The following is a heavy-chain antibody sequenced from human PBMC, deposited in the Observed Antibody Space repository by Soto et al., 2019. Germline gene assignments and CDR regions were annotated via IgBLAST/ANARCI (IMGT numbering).Heavy chain of an antibody. CDR1: GFTFSTYA. CDR3: AKLTQLVVGTSLYYYGMDV. Sequence: EMHLLGSGGGLVQPGGSLRLSCAASGFTFSTYAMSWVRQAPGKGLVRVSTISGSGGSTYYADSVKGRFTISRDNSKNTLYLQMNSLRAEDTAVYYCAKLTQLVVGTSLYYYGMDVWGQGTTVTVSS. J-gene: IGHJ6*02. V-gene: IGHV3-23*01. CDR2: ISGSGGST. D-gene: IGHD6-6*01.